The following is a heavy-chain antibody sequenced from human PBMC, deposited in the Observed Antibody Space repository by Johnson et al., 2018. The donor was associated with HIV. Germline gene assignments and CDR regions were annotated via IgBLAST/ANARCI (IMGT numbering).Heavy chain of an antibody. CDR3: ARAAIGVLPAGAFDV. CDR2: IWYDGSNK. CDR1: GFTFSSYA. D-gene: IGHD2-2*01. V-gene: IGHV3-30*04. J-gene: IGHJ3*01. Sequence: QVQLVESGGGVVQPGRSLRLSCAASGFTFSSYAMHWVRQAPGKGLEWVAVIWYDGSNKYYADSVKGRFTISRDNSKNTLYLQMNSLRVDDTAVYYCARAAIGVLPAGAFDVWGRGTMVTVSS.